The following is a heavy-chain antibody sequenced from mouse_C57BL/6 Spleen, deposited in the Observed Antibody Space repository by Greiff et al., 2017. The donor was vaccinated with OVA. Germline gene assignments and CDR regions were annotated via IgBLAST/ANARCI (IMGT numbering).Heavy chain of an antibody. CDR3: ARRGVTTDYYAMDY. V-gene: IGHV1-19*01. Sequence: VHVKQSGPVLVKPGASVKMSCKASGYTFTDYYMNWVKQSHGKSLEWIGVINPYNGGTSYNQKFKGKATLTVDKSSSTAYMELNSLTSEDSAVYYCARRGVTTDYYAMDYWGQGTSVTVSS. D-gene: IGHD2-2*01. J-gene: IGHJ4*01. CDR1: GYTFTDYY. CDR2: INPYNGGT.